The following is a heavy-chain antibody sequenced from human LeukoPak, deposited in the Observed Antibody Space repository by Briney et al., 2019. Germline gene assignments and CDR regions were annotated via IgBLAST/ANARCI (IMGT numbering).Heavy chain of an antibody. CDR2: FDPEDGET. J-gene: IGHJ4*02. V-gene: IGHV1-24*01. CDR1: GYTLTELS. D-gene: IGHD3-3*01. CDR3: ATDNLFGVVNIQAY. Sequence: GASVKVSCKVPGYTLTELSMHWVRQAPGKGLEWMGGFDPEDGETIYAQKFQGRVTMTEDTSTDTAYMELSSLRSEDTAVYYCATDNLFGVVNIQAYWGQGTLVTVSS.